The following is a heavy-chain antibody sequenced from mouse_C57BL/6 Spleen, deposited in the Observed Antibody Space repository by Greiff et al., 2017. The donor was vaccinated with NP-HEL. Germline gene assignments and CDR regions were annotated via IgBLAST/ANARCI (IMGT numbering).Heavy chain of an antibody. V-gene: IGHV1-82*01. CDR1: GYAFSSSC. D-gene: IGHD1-1*02. CDR3: ARGGGMEEGGSYVAD. CDR2: IYPGDGDT. Sequence: QVQLQQSGPELVKPGASVKISCTASGYAFSSSCMNWVKQRPGKGLEWIGRIYPGDGDTNYTGKFKGKATLTADTSSSTAYLQLSSLTSEDSAVYDCARGGGMEEGGSYVADWGQGTRVTVSA. J-gene: IGHJ3*01.